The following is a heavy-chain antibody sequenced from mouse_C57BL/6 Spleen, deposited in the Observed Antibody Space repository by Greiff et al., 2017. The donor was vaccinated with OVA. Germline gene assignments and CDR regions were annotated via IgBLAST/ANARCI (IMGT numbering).Heavy chain of an antibody. CDR1: GYTFTSYW. V-gene: IGHV1-72*01. CDR2: IDPNSGGT. D-gene: IGHD1-1*01. J-gene: IGHJ4*01. Sequence: QVQLQQPGAELVKPGASVKLSCKASGYTFTSYWMNWVKQRPGRGLEWIGRIDPNSGGTKYNEKFKSKATLTVDKPSSTAYMQLSSLTAEDYAVYYCARGAYGSSYNAMDYWGQGTSVTVSS. CDR3: ARGAYGSSYNAMDY.